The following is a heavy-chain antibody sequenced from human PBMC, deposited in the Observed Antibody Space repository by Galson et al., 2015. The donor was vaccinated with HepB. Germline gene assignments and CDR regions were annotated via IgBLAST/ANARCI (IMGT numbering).Heavy chain of an antibody. CDR1: GFTFSSYG. CDR3: AKDRIVGAIPADP. J-gene: IGHJ5*02. CDR2: ISYDGSNK. V-gene: IGHV3-30*18. Sequence: SLRLSCAASGFTFSSYGMHWVRQAPGKGLEWVAVISYDGSNKYYADSVKGRFTISRDNSKNTLYLQMNSLRAEDTAVYYCAKDRIVGAIPADPWGQGTLVTVSS. D-gene: IGHD1-26*01.